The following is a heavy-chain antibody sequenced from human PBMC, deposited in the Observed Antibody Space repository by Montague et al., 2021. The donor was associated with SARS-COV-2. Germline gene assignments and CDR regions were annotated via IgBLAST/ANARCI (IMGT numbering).Heavy chain of an antibody. V-gene: IGHV4-31*03. CDR1: GGSISSGGYY. J-gene: IGHJ6*02. Sequence: TLSLTCTVSGGSISSGGYYWSWIRQHPGKGLEWIGNIYYSGSTYYNPSLKSRVTISVDTSKNQFSLKLSSVTAADTAVYSCARYEGYYVIVTGYSTAYGYGGMDFWGQGTTVTVSS. CDR2: IYYSGST. D-gene: IGHD3-9*01. CDR3: ARYEGYYVIVTGYSTAYGYGGMDF.